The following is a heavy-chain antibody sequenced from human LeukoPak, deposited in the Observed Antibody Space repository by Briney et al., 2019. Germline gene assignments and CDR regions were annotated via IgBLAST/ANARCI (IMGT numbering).Heavy chain of an antibody. CDR1: GSTFSSYA. CDR3: ARDTSGGLAAAGSYFDY. Sequence: GGSLRLSCAASGSTFSSYAMHWVRQAPGKGLEWVAVISYDGSNKYYADSVKGRFTISRDNSKNTLYLQMNSLRAEDTAVYYCARDTSGGLAAAGSYFDYWGQGTLVTVSS. CDR2: ISYDGSNK. D-gene: IGHD6-13*01. J-gene: IGHJ4*02. V-gene: IGHV3-30-3*01.